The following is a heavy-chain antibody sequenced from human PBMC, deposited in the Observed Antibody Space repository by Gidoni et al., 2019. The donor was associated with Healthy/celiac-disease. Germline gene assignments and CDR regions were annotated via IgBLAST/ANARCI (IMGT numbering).Heavy chain of an antibody. CDR2: INHSGST. J-gene: IGHJ4*02. V-gene: IGHV4-34*01. CDR3: ARGGRYRYCSGGSCYLDY. CDR1: GGSFSGYY. D-gene: IGHD2-15*01. Sequence: QVQLQQWGAGLLQPSETLSLTCAVYGGSFSGYYWSWIRQPPGKVLEWIGEINHSGSTNYNPSRKSRVTISVDTSKNQFSLKLSSVTAADTAVYYCARGGRYRYCSGGSCYLDYWGQGTLVTVSS.